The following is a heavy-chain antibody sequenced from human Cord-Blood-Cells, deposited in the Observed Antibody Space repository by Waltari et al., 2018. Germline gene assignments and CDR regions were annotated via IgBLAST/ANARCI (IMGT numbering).Heavy chain of an antibody. J-gene: IGHJ6*03. D-gene: IGHD6-13*01. CDR3: AREPTAAGTYYYYMDV. Sequence: QVQLVQSGAEVKKPGASVKVSCKASGYTFTSYYMHWVRQAPGQGLEWMGIINPNGGSTSSAQKFQGRVTMTRDTSTSTVYMELSSLRSEDTAVYYCAREPTAAGTYYYYMDVWGKGTTVTVSS. V-gene: IGHV1-46*01. CDR2: INPNGGST. CDR1: GYTFTSYY.